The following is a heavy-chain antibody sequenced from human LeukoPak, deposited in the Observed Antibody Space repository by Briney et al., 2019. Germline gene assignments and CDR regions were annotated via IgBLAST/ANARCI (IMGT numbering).Heavy chain of an antibody. Sequence: SETLSLTCTVSGASINSGDYYWTWIRQPPGKGLEWIAYIYNSGSTYYNPSLRSRVAISMDTSNNRFSLRLDSVTAADTAVYFCATTARHCSEYWGQGTLVTVSS. D-gene: IGHD6-6*01. V-gene: IGHV4-30-4*08. CDR1: GASINSGDYY. CDR2: IYNSGST. J-gene: IGHJ4*02. CDR3: ATTARHCSEY.